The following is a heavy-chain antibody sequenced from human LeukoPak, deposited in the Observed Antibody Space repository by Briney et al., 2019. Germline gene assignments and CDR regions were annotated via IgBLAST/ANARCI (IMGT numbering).Heavy chain of an antibody. D-gene: IGHD2-2*01. Sequence: SETLSLTCAVSGYSISSGGYSWNWIRQPPGKGLEWIGRIYTSGSTNYNPSLKSRVTISVDTSKNQFYLKLTSVTAADTAVYYCARDSFRRSSTGAFDIWGQGTMVTVSS. CDR2: IYTSGST. V-gene: IGHV4-61*02. CDR3: ARDSFRRSSTGAFDI. CDR1: GYSISSGGYS. J-gene: IGHJ3*02.